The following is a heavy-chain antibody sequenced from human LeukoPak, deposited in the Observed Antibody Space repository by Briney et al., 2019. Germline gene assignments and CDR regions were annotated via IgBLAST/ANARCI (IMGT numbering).Heavy chain of an antibody. Sequence: SQTLSLTCTVSGGSISSGSYYWSWIRQPAGKGLEWIGRIYTSGSPNYNPSLKSRVTIAVAPSENQFSMTLRSVTAADTAVYYCARDYPVVPYYYDSSGYYPGIWGQGTMVIVSS. D-gene: IGHD3-22*01. CDR3: ARDYPVVPYYYDSSGYYPGI. V-gene: IGHV4-61*02. CDR2: IYTSGSP. CDR1: GGSISSGSYY. J-gene: IGHJ3*02.